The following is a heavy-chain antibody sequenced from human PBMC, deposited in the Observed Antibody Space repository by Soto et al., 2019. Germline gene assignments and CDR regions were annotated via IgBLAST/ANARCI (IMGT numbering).Heavy chain of an antibody. Sequence: GASVKVSCKASGYSFTSYDINWVRQAAGQGLEWMGWLNTNSGRTGYAQKFQGRVTMTMDTSSSTAYMELNSLRSDDTAVYYCARDPASLDPWSQGTLVTVSS. V-gene: IGHV1-8*01. CDR2: LNTNSGRT. J-gene: IGHJ5*02. CDR3: ARDPASLDP. CDR1: GYSFTSYD.